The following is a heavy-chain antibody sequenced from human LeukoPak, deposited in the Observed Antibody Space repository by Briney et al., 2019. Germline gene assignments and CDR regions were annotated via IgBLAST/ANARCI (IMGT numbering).Heavy chain of an antibody. CDR2: ISGSGGST. CDR1: GFTFSSYA. J-gene: IGHJ4*02. V-gene: IGHV3-23*01. Sequence: GGSLRLSCAASGFTFSSYAMSWVRQAPGKGLEWVSAISGSGGSTYYADSVKGRFTISRDNSKNTLYLQMNSLRAEDTAVYYCARDRLNYDYGDYGFDYWGQGTLVTVSS. CDR3: ARDRLNYDYGDYGFDY. D-gene: IGHD4-17*01.